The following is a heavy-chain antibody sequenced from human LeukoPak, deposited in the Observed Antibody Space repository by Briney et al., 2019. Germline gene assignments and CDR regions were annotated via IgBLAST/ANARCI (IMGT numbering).Heavy chain of an antibody. CDR3: ASREGSGYYMTVGDYHYGMDV. J-gene: IGHJ6*02. CDR2: NVPIFGTA. Sequence: ASVKVSCKASGGTFSYYAINWVRQAPGQGLEWMGGNVPIFGTANYAQKFQGRVTITADESTSTTYMELNSLRSEDTAVYYCASREGSGYYMTVGDYHYGMDVWGQGTTVTVSS. D-gene: IGHD3-3*01. CDR1: GGTFSYYA. V-gene: IGHV1-69*13.